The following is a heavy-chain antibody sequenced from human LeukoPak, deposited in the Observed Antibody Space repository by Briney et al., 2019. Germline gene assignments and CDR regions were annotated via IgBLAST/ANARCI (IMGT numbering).Heavy chain of an antibody. CDR2: ISGSGGST. CDR1: GFTFSSYA. Sequence: GSLRLSCAASGFTFSSYAMSWVRQAPGKGLEWVSAISGSGGSTYYADSVKGRFTISRDNSKNTLYLQMNSLRAEDTAVYYCAGYYDILTGYYTFDYWGQGTLVTVSS. J-gene: IGHJ4*02. CDR3: AGYYDILTGYYTFDY. V-gene: IGHV3-23*01. D-gene: IGHD3-9*01.